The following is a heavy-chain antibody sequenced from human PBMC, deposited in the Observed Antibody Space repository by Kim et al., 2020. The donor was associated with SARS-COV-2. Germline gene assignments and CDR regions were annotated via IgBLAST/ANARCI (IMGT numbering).Heavy chain of an antibody. CDR2: DK. D-gene: IGHD3-10*01. Sequence: DKRYTPSLNSRITITKDTSKNQVVITMTNMDPVDTATYYCAHRRPFGFDYWGQGTLVTVSS. V-gene: IGHV2-5*01. J-gene: IGHJ4*02. CDR3: AHRRPFGFDY.